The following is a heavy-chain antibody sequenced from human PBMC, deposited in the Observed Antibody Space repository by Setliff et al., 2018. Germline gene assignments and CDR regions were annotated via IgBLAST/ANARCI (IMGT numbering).Heavy chain of an antibody. Sequence: GGSLRLSCAASGFTFSSYGMNWVRQAPGKGLEWLSYISSSSTTIYYAESVKGRFTLSRDSTKNTLSLQMNSLRVEDTAFYYCGTNSDSMHYIDFWGQGTLVTVSS. CDR1: GFTFSSYG. CDR3: GTNSDSMHYIDF. J-gene: IGHJ4*02. V-gene: IGHV3-48*01. D-gene: IGHD2-8*01. CDR2: ISSSSTTI.